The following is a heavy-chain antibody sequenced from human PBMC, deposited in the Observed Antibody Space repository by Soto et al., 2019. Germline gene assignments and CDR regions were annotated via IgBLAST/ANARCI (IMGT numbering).Heavy chain of an antibody. J-gene: IGHJ5*01. CDR2: ISGYNGNT. CDR1: GYAFSGYR. V-gene: IGHV1-18*01. Sequence: QVQLVQSGAEMKQPGASVKVSCKTSGYAFSGYRLSWVRQGPGQGLAWMGWISGYNGNTDYAQKFQGKVTMTTDTSTSAAYMELTSLRSDDTAVYYCARDLGPPNWFDSWGQGTLVSVSS. CDR3: ARDLGPPNWFDS. D-gene: IGHD2-8*01.